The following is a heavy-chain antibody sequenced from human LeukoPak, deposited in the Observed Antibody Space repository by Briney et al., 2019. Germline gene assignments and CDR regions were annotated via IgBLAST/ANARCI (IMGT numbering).Heavy chain of an antibody. Sequence: PGGSLRLSCVASGFTFSTSWMTWVRQAPGMGLERVANIKADGSGKYYVDSVRGRFSISRDNAKNSLYLELNNLRAEDTGVYSCARDRGWQQFDYWGQGTLVTVSS. D-gene: IGHD5-24*01. J-gene: IGHJ4*01. CDR3: ARDRGWQQFDY. CDR1: GFTFSTSW. CDR2: IKADGSGK. V-gene: IGHV3-7*01.